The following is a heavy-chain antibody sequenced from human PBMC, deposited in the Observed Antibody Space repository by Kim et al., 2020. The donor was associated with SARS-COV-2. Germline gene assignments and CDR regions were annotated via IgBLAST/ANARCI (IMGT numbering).Heavy chain of an antibody. Sequence: SETLSLTCTVSGGPISSSSYYWGWIRQPPGKGLEWIGNIYYSGSTYYNPSLKSRVTISVDTSKNQFSLKLSSVSAADTAVYYCVRRQEWELMSVHFDYWGQGTLVTVSS. CDR2: IYYSGST. J-gene: IGHJ4*02. CDR3: VRRQEWELMSVHFDY. V-gene: IGHV4-39*01. CDR1: GGPISSSSYY. D-gene: IGHD1-26*01.